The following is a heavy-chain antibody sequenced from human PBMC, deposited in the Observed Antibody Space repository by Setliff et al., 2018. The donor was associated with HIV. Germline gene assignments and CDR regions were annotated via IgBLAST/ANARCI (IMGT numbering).Heavy chain of an antibody. CDR1: GDKFGSFN. V-gene: IGHV1-8*01. CDR2: VYASTGHT. Sequence: ASVKVSCKTSGDKFGSFNINWVRQASGQGLEWVGWVYASTGHTAYARKFEGRVTMTWDPSTGIGYMELNSLRADDTAVYYCARGIDILVKMGIYYHYMDVWGKGTTVTVSS. D-gene: IGHD2-15*01. CDR3: ARGIDILVKMGIYYHYMDV. J-gene: IGHJ6*03.